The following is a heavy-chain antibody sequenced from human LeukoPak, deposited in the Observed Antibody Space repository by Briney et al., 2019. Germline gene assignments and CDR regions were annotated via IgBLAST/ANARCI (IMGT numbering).Heavy chain of an antibody. CDR3: ARIGPILGAAWVDY. D-gene: IGHD3-3*02. CDR1: GYSISSNHW. J-gene: IGHJ4*02. Sequence: SETLSLTCAVSGYSISSNHWWGWIRQPPGKGLEWIGYIFYAGSTYYNPSLKSRVTMSVDTSKNQFSLRLSSVTAVDTAVYYCARIGPILGAAWVDYWGQGTLSPSPQ. V-gene: IGHV4-28*01. CDR2: IFYAGST.